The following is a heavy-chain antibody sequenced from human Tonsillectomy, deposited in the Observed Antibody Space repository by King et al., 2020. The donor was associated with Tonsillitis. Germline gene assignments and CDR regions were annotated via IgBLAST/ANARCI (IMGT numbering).Heavy chain of an antibody. V-gene: IGHV3-48*02. Sequence: VQLVESGGGLVQPGGSLRLSCVASGFTFSNFGMDWVRRAPRKGLEWISYISSSRDGSSTISYADSVKGRFTISRDKAKNSLFLQMNSLRDEDTAVYYGVRGGNSRPDYWGQGTLVTVSS. CDR3: VRGGNSRPDY. CDR1: GFTFSNFG. D-gene: IGHD2-15*01. CDR2: ISSSRDGSSTI. J-gene: IGHJ4*02.